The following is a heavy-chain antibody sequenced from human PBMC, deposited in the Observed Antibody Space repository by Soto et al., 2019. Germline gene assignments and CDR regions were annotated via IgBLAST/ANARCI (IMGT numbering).Heavy chain of an antibody. CDR1: GFTFSRCD. V-gene: IGHV3-21*01. Sequence: GGSLRLSCATSGFTFSRCDMNWVRQAPGKGLEWVSFISSSASYMYYADSVKGRFTISRDNSKNTLYLQMNSLRAEDTAVYYCARDMYEWYFDYWGQGTLVTVSS. J-gene: IGHJ4*02. CDR3: ARDMYEWYFDY. D-gene: IGHD2-8*01. CDR2: ISSSASYM.